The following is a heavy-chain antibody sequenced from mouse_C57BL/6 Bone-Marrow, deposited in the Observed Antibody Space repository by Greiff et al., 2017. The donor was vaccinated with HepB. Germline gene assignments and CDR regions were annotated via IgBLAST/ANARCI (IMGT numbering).Heavy chain of an antibody. V-gene: IGHV1-80*01. CDR2: IYPGDGDT. D-gene: IGHD1-1*01. CDR3: ARRGYGPYAMDY. Sequence: QVQLKESGAELVKPGASVKISCKASGYAFSSYWMNWVKQRPGKGLEWIGQIYPGDGDTNYYGKFKGKATLTADKSSSTAYMQLSSLTSEDSAVYFCARRGYGPYAMDYWGQGTSVTVSS. J-gene: IGHJ4*01. CDR1: GYAFSSYW.